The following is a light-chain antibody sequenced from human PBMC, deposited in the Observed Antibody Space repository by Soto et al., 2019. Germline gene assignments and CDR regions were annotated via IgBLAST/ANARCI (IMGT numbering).Light chain of an antibody. V-gene: IGKV1-27*01. CDR3: QNYNRSPLT. Sequence: QMTQSPSSLSASIGDRVTITCRASQGIGTYLAWYQQRPGKVPQLLISAASTLQSGVPSRFSGSGSGTDFTLTINSLQPEDVAIYYCQNYNRSPLTFGGGTKVE. CDR1: QGIGTY. CDR2: AAS. J-gene: IGKJ4*01.